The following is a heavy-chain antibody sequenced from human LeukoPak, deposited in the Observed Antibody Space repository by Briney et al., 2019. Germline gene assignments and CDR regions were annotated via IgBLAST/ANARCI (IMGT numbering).Heavy chain of an antibody. Sequence: ASVKVSCKASGYTFTSYYMHWVRQAPGQGLEWMGIINPSGGSTSYAQKFQGRVTMTRDTPTSTVYMELSSLRSEDTAVYYCARGVSQNKAGGHYYDSSGYHLFDYWGQGTLVTVSS. CDR1: GYTFTSYY. J-gene: IGHJ4*02. CDR2: INPSGGST. CDR3: ARGVSQNKAGGHYYDSSGYHLFDY. D-gene: IGHD3-22*01. V-gene: IGHV1-46*01.